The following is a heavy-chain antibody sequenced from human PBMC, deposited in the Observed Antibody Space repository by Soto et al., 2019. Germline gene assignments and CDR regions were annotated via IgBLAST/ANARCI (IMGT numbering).Heavy chain of an antibody. V-gene: IGHV1-69*01. J-gene: IGHJ6*02. Sequence: QVQLVQSGAEVKKPGSSVKVSCKASGGTFSSYAISWVRQAPGQGLEWMGGIIPIFGTANYAQKFQGRVTITADESTSTAYMELSSLRSEDTAVYYCARTEDIVVVPAHRDYYGMDVWGQGTTVTVSS. CDR1: GGTFSSYA. D-gene: IGHD2-2*01. CDR2: IIPIFGTA. CDR3: ARTEDIVVVPAHRDYYGMDV.